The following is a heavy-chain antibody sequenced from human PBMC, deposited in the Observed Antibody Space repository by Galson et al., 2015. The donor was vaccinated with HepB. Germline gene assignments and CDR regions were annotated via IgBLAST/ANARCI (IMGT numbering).Heavy chain of an antibody. J-gene: IGHJ6*02. CDR2: ISSNGGST. CDR1: GFTFSSYA. CDR3: VKEGGYSYGPALGGSYYYGMDV. V-gene: IGHV3-64D*06. D-gene: IGHD5-18*01. Sequence: SLRLSCAASGFTFSSYAMSWVRQAPGKGLEYVSAISSNGGSTYYADSVKGRFTISRDNSKNTLYLQMSSLRAEDTAVYYCVKEGGYSYGPALGGSYYYGMDVWGQGTTVTVSS.